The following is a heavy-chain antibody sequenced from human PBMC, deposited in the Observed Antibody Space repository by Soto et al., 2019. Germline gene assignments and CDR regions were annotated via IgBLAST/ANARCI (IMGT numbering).Heavy chain of an antibody. V-gene: IGHV4-30-2*01. CDR1: GDPISRGGYS. J-gene: IGHJ4*02. CDR3: DKDRREGWSFDY. Sequence: SETRSLTCAVSGDPISRGGYSWNWIRQPPGKGLEWIGYIYYTGGTSYNPSLQSRVTISVDTSKNQFSLKLSSVTAADTAVYNCDKDRREGWSFDYWGQGTLSPSPQ. CDR2: IYYTGGT. D-gene: IGHD2-15*01.